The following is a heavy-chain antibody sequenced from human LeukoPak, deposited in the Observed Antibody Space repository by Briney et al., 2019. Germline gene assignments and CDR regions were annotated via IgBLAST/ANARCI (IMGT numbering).Heavy chain of an antibody. V-gene: IGHV3-11*01. D-gene: IGHD3-16*01. CDR3: AREMGGWLNDY. J-gene: IGHJ4*02. Sequence: GGSLRLSCAASGFTFNIYAMSWIRQAPGKGLEWVSYISSSGSTIYYADSVKGRFTISRDNAKNSLYLQMNSLRAEDTAVYYCAREMGGWLNDYWGQRTLVTVSS. CDR1: GFTFNIYA. CDR2: ISSSGSTI.